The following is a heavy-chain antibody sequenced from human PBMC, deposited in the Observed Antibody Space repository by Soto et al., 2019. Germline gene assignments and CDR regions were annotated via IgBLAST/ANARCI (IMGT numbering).Heavy chain of an antibody. CDR3: ARDLAVAGNWGFDY. CDR2: ISSSSSYI. Sequence: GGSLRLSCAASGFTFSSYSMNWVRQAPGKGLEWVSSISSSSSYIYYADSVKGRFTISRDNAKNSLYLLMNSLRAEDTAVYYCARDLAVAGNWGFDYWGQGTLVTVSS. J-gene: IGHJ4*02. V-gene: IGHV3-21*01. CDR1: GFTFSSYS. D-gene: IGHD6-19*01.